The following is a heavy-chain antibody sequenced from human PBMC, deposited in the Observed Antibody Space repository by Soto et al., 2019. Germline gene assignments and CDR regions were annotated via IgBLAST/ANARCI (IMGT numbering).Heavy chain of an antibody. J-gene: IGHJ5*02. Sequence: EAQLVESGGGLVQPGGSLRLSCAASGFTFSAYWMSWVRQAPGQGLEWVANIKQDGSEKYYLDSVMGRFTISRDSAKNSLYLHMNSLRAEDTAVYYCARGRTWFAPWGQGTLVTVSS. CDR1: GFTFSAYW. CDR2: IKQDGSEK. CDR3: ARGRTWFAP. V-gene: IGHV3-7*01.